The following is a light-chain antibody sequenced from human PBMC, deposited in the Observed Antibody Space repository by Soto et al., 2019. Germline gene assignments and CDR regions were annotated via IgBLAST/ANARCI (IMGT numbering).Light chain of an antibody. Sequence: EVVLTQSPGTLSLSPGERATLSCRASQTVTTSQLTWFQQKPGQAPRLLIYAASIRAAGVPDRFSGSGSGTDFTLTICRLEPEDFAVYCCLQYGSAPFTFGGGTKVEIK. J-gene: IGKJ4*01. CDR2: AAS. V-gene: IGKV3-20*01. CDR1: QTVTTSQ. CDR3: LQYGSAPFT.